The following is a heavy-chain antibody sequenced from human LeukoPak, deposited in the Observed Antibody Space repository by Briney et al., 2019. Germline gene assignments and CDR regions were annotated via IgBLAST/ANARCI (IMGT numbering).Heavy chain of an antibody. J-gene: IGHJ4*02. Sequence: PSETLSLTCAVSGYSISSGYYWGWIRQPPGKGLEWIGSICHSGSTYYNPSLKSRVTISVDTSKNQFSLKLSSVTAADTAVYYCARKLYGDYRFDYWGQGTLVTVSS. CDR3: ARKLYGDYRFDY. V-gene: IGHV4-38-2*01. CDR1: GYSISSGYY. CDR2: ICHSGST. D-gene: IGHD4-17*01.